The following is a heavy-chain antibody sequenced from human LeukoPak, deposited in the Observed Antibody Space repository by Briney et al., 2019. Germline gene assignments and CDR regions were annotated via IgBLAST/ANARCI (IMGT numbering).Heavy chain of an antibody. Sequence: SETLSLTCTVSGGSISSSSYYWGWIRQPPGKGLEWIGSIYYSGSTYYNPSLKSRVTISVDRSKNQFSLKLSSVTAADTAVYYCAREGVTPGYFDYWGQGTLVTVSS. J-gene: IGHJ4*02. CDR1: GGSISSSSYY. CDR3: AREGVTPGYFDY. D-gene: IGHD4-11*01. V-gene: IGHV4-39*07. CDR2: IYYSGST.